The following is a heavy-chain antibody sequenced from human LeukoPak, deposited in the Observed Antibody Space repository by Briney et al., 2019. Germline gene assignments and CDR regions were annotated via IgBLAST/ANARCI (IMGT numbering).Heavy chain of an antibody. J-gene: IGHJ3*02. CDR3: GGSGSPLSI. D-gene: IGHD3-10*01. CDR1: GFTFSSYG. Sequence: GGSLRLSCAASGFTFSSYGMHWVRQAPGKGLEWVAVISYDGSNKYYADSVKGRFTISRDNAKNSLYLQMNSLRAEDTAVYYRGGSGSPLSIWGQGTMVTVSS. V-gene: IGHV3-30*03. CDR2: ISYDGSNK.